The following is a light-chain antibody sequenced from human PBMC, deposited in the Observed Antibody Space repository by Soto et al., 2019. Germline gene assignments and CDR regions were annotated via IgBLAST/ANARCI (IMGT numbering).Light chain of an antibody. J-gene: IGLJ1*01. CDR3: ISYTDRQSYL. V-gene: IGLV2-14*03. CDR1: SSAIGSYNH. CDR2: AVS. Sequence: QSVLTQPASVSGSPGQSITLSCRGTSSAIGSYNHVAWYQQFPGNSPKLMIYAVSDRPPGVSARFSGSKSGITASLTISGLQTEDEADYYCISYTDRQSYLFGTGTKVTAL.